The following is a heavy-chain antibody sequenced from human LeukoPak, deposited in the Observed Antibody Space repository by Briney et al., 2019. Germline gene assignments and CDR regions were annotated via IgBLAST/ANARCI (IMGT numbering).Heavy chain of an antibody. J-gene: IGHJ2*01. CDR3: ARDRGGIFGVVHYWYFDL. V-gene: IGHV4-61*02. D-gene: IGHD3-3*01. CDR2: IYTSGST. CDR1: GGSISSGSYY. Sequence: SETLSLTCTVSGGSISSGSYYWSWIRQPAGKGLEWIGRIYTSGSTNYNPSLKSRVTISVDTSKNQFSLKLSSVTAADTAVYYCARDRGGIFGVVHYWYFDLWGRGTLVTVSS.